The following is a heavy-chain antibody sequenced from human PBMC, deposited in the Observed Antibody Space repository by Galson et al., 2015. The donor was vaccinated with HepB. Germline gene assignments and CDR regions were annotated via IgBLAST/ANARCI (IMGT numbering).Heavy chain of an antibody. CDR3: ANIVGATRGYYYYGMDV. D-gene: IGHD1-26*01. J-gene: IGHJ6*02. V-gene: IGHV4-31*03. CDR2: IYYSGST. Sequence: SLTCTVSGGSISSGGYYWSWIRQHPGKGLEWIGYIYYSGSTNYNPSLKSRVTISVDTSKNQFSLKLSSVTAADTAVYYCANIVGATRGYYYYGMDVWGQGTTVTVSS. CDR1: GGSISSGGYY.